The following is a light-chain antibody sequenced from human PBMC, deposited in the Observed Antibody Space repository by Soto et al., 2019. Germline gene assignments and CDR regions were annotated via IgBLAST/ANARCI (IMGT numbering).Light chain of an antibody. J-gene: IGLJ2*01. Sequence: QSALTQPASVSGSPGQSITISCTGISSDIGGYNYVSWYQQLPGKAPKLMIYDVSNRRSGVSNRFSGSKSGNTASLTISGLQAEDEADYYCYSYTSSSTVLFGGGTKHTVL. CDR2: DVS. CDR1: SSDIGGYNY. V-gene: IGLV2-14*03. CDR3: YSYTSSSTVL.